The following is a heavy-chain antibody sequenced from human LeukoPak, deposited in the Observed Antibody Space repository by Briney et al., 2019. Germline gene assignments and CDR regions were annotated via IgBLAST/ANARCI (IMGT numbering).Heavy chain of an antibody. V-gene: IGHV3-30*04. CDR3: AKGSKEVLFTRDHYMDV. Sequence: GGSLRLSCAASGFTFSSYAMHWVRQAPGKGLEWVAVISYDGSNKYYADSVKGRFTISRDNSKNTLYLQMNSLRAEDTAVYYCAKGSKEVLFTRDHYMDVWGKGTTVTISS. J-gene: IGHJ6*03. CDR1: GFTFSSYA. D-gene: IGHD3-3*01. CDR2: ISYDGSNK.